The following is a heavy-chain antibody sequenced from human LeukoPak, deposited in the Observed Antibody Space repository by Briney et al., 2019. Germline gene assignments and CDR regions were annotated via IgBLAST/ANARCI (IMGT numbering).Heavy chain of an antibody. Sequence: GASVKVSCKASGGTFSSYAISWVRQAPGQGLEWMGGIIPIFGTANYAQKFQGRVTITADESTSTAYMELSSLRSEDTAVYYCARAFIEYSSSVVWFDPWGQGTLVTVSS. V-gene: IGHV1-69*01. CDR1: GGTFSSYA. CDR3: ARAFIEYSSSVVWFDP. CDR2: IIPIFGTA. D-gene: IGHD6-6*01. J-gene: IGHJ5*02.